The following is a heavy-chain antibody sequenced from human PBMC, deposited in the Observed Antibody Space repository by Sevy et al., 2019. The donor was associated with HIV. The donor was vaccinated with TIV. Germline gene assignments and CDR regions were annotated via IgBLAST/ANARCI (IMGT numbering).Heavy chain of an antibody. D-gene: IGHD6-19*01. CDR2: ISYDGSNK. CDR3: ARGWLGDAFDI. CDR1: GFTFSSYA. V-gene: IGHV3-30-3*01. J-gene: IGHJ3*02. Sequence: GGSLRLSCAASGFTFSSYAMHWVRQAPGKGLEWVAVISYDGSNKYYADSVKGRFTISRDNSKNTLYLQMNSLRAEDTAVYYCARGWLGDAFDIWGRGTMVTVSS.